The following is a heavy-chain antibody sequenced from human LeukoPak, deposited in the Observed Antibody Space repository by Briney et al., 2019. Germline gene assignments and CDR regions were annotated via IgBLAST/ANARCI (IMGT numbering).Heavy chain of an antibody. CDR1: GFTFSSYS. CDR3: ARSFYGSGSYQDY. V-gene: IGHV3-21*01. D-gene: IGHD3-10*01. Sequence: GGSLRLSCAASGFTFSSYSMNWVRQAPGKGLEWVSSISSSSSYIYYTDSVKGRFTISRDNAKNSLYLQMNSLRAEDTAVYYCARSFYGSGSYQDYWGQGTLVTVSS. J-gene: IGHJ4*02. CDR2: ISSSSSYI.